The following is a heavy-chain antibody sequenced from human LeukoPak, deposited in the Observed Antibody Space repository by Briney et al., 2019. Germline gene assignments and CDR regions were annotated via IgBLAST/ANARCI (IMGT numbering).Heavy chain of an antibody. CDR3: ARAQSDLQFLDF. V-gene: IGHV4-31*03. CDR1: GVSLSSGGYY. Sequence: SQTLSLTCTVSGVSLSSGGYYWSWIRHLPGKGLEWIGYIYYSGNSYSNPSLKNRLTISVATSKNQFSLKVNSVTAADTAVYYCARAQSDLQFLDFWGQGTLVTVSS. CDR2: IYYSGNS. D-gene: IGHD2-21*01. J-gene: IGHJ4*02.